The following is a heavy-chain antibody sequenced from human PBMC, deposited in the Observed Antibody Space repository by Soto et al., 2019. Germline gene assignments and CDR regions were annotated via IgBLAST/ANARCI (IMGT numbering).Heavy chain of an antibody. J-gene: IGHJ6*02. V-gene: IGHV3-13*05. CDR2: IGAARDP. D-gene: IGHD2-2*02. Sequence: GGSLRLSCATSGFTFSNFDMHWVRQVPGKGLEWVSAIGAARDPYYLGSVKGRFTISRENAKNSVHLQMNDLRAGDSAVYYCARAYTGRLPRRADYYYAMDVWGQGTTVTVSS. CDR3: ARAYTGRLPRRADYYYAMDV. CDR1: GFTFSNFD.